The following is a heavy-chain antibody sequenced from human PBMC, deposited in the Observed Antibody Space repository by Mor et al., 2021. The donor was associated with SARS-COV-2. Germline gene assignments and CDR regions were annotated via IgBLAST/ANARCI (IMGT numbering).Heavy chain of an antibody. Sequence: IWQPPGNGLEWIGYIYYSGSTNYNPSLKSRVTISVDTSKNQFSLKLSSVTAADTAVYYCARVVPMLADRHDAFDIWGQGTMVTVSS. J-gene: IGHJ3*02. D-gene: IGHD2-15*01. CDR3: ARVVPMLADRHDAFDI. V-gene: IGHV4-59*01. CDR2: IYYSGST.